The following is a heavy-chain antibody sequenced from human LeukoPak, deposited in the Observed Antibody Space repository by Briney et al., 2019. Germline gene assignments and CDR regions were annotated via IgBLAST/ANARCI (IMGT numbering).Heavy chain of an antibody. CDR2: ISYDGSNK. V-gene: IGHV3-30*04. Sequence: GRSLRLSCAASGFTSSSYAMHWVRQAPGKGLAWVALISYDGSNKNYADSVKGRFTISRDNSKNTLYLQMNSLRAEDTAVYYCARGSSWGQGTLVTVSS. CDR1: GFTSSSYA. J-gene: IGHJ4*02. CDR3: ARGSS.